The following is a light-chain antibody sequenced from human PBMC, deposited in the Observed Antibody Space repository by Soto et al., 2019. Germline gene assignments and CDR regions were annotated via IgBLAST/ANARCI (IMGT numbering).Light chain of an antibody. CDR3: NRYGPSPPYT. V-gene: IGKV3-20*01. CDR2: AAS. Sequence: EIVLTQSPGTLSLSPGERATLSCRASRTLASSYLAWYQHKPGQATRLLIYAASRRATGVPDKFRGSGSGADYHLPDTRLEPEYSLVYYCNRYGPSPPYTVGKGTNVEI. J-gene: IGKJ2*01. CDR1: RTLASSY.